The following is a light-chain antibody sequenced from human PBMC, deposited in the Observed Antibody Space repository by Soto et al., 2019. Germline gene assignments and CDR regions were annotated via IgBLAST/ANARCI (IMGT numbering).Light chain of an antibody. V-gene: IGKV3-11*01. CDR1: QSVSSS. J-gene: IGKJ5*01. CDR2: DAS. Sequence: VVLTQSPATLSLPPGDTATLSCGASQSVSSSLAWYQQKPGQAPRLLIYDASSRATGVPARFSGSGSGTDFTLTISSLEPEDFAVYYCHHRGNGITFGQGTRLEIK. CDR3: HHRGNGIT.